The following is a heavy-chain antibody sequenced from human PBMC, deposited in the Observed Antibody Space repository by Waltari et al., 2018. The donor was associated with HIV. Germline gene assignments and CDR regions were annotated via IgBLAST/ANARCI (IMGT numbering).Heavy chain of an antibody. CDR2: INTDGSST. Sequence: RLSCAASGFTFSRYWMYWVHQAPGKGLVWVSRINTDGSSTKYADSVKGRFTISRDNAKNTLYLQMNSLRAEDTAVYYCARGDGYNYGAYWGQGTLVTVSS. J-gene: IGHJ4*02. D-gene: IGHD5-12*01. CDR1: GFTFSRYW. CDR3: ARGDGYNYGAY. V-gene: IGHV3-74*01.